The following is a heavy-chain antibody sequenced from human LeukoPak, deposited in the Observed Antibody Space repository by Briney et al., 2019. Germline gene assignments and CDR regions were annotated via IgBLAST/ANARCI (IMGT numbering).Heavy chain of an antibody. CDR3: AKDASWYGEYFDY. CDR1: GFTFSSYG. Sequence: GGSLRLSCAESGFTFSSYGMHWVRQAPGKGLEWVAFIRYDGSNKYYADSVKGRFTISRDNSKNTLYLQMNSLRAEDTAVYYCAKDASWYGEYFDYWGQGTLVTVSS. V-gene: IGHV3-30*02. D-gene: IGHD6-13*01. CDR2: IRYDGSNK. J-gene: IGHJ4*02.